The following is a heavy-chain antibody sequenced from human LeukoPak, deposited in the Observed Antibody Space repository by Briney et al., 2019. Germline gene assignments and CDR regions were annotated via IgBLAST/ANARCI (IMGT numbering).Heavy chain of an antibody. CDR1: GGSISSSSYY. V-gene: IGHV4-39*01. D-gene: IGHD3-22*01. J-gene: IGHJ4*02. CDR2: ICYSGST. Sequence: SETLSLTCTVSGGSISSSSYYWGWIRQPPGKGLEWIGGICYSGSTYYNPSLKSRVTISVDTSKNQFSLKLSSVTAADTAVYYCAGSGYYWFDYWGQGTLVTVSS. CDR3: AGSGYYWFDY.